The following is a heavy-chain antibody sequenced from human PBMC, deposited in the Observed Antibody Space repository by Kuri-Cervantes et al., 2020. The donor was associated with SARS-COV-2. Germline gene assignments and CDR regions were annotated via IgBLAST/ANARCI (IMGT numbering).Heavy chain of an antibody. J-gene: IGHJ4*02. Sequence: GGSLRLSCAASGFTFSSYWMHWVRQAPGKGLVWVSRINSDGSSTSYADSVKGRFTISRDNAKNTLYLQMNSLRAEDTAVYYCTADRVTIFGVVIDPGFDYWGQGTLVTVSS. CDR2: INSDGSST. V-gene: IGHV3-74*01. D-gene: IGHD3-3*01. CDR3: TADRVTIFGVVIDPGFDY. CDR1: GFTFSSYW.